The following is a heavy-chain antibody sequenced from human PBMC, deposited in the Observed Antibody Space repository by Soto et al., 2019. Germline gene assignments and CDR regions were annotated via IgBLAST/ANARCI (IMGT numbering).Heavy chain of an antibody. J-gene: IGHJ4*02. CDR2: AAYSGGT. D-gene: IGHD2-15*01. Sequence: SETLSLTYTVSGGSIANNNYFWGWVRQPAGKGLEWIGSAAYSGGTYKNPSLKSRVTVSVDTSKNQFSLKLTSVTAADTAVYYCAKVVVGATSHSDFDSWGQGTLVTVSS. CDR1: GGSIANNNYF. CDR3: AKVVVGATSHSDFDS. V-gene: IGHV4-39*01.